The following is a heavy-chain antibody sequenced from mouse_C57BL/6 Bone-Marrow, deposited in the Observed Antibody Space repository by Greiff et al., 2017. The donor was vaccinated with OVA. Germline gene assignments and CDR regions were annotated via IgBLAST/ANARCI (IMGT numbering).Heavy chain of an antibody. V-gene: IGHV5-4*01. CDR3: ARDGTTVAPFDY. CDR1: GFTFSSYA. J-gene: IGHJ2*01. D-gene: IGHD1-1*01. CDR2: ISDGGSYT. Sequence: DVKLVESGGGLVKPGGSLKLSCAASGFTFSSYAMSWVRQTPEKRLEWVATISDGGSYTYYPDNVKGRFTISRDNAKNNLYLQMSHLKSEDTAMYYCARDGTTVAPFDYWGQGTTLTVSS.